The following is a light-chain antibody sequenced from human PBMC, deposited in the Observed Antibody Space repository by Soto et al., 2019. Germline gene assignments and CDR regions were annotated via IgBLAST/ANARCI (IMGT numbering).Light chain of an antibody. V-gene: IGLV4-69*01. CDR3: QTWGTGIRV. Sequence: QSVLTQSPSASASLGASVKLTCTLSSGHSSYAIAWHQQQPEKGPRYLMNLNSDGSHSKGDGIPDRFSGSSSGAERYLTISSLQSEDKADYYCQTWGTGIRVFGGGTKLTVL. CDR2: LNSDGSH. J-gene: IGLJ3*02. CDR1: SGHSSYA.